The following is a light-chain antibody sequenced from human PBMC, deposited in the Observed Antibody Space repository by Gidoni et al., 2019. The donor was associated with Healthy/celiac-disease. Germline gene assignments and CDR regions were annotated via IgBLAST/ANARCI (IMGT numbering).Light chain of an antibody. Sequence: EIVWTQSPGTLSLSPGERATLSCRASQSVSSSYLAWYQQKPGQAPRLLIYGASSRATGIPDRFSGSGSGTDFTLTISRLEPEDFAVYYCQQYGSSLYTFGQXTKLEIK. V-gene: IGKV3-20*01. CDR1: QSVSSSY. J-gene: IGKJ2*01. CDR3: QQYGSSLYT. CDR2: GAS.